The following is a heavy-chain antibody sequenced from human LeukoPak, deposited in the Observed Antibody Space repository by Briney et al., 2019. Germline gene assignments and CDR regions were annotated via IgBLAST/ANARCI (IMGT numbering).Heavy chain of an antibody. D-gene: IGHD3-22*01. CDR1: GYTFTGYY. Sequence: SCKASGYTFTGYYMHWVRQAPGKGLEWVAVIWYDGSNKYYADSVKGRFTISRDNSKNTLYLQMNSLRAEDTAVYYCARSTGYYYDSSGYSAWGQGTLVTVSS. V-gene: IGHV3-33*01. CDR3: ARSTGYYYDSSGYSA. J-gene: IGHJ5*02. CDR2: IWYDGSNK.